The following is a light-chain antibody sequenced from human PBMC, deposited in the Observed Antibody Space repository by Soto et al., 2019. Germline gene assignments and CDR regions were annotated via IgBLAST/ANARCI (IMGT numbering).Light chain of an antibody. V-gene: IGKV3-20*01. J-gene: IGKJ1*01. CDR3: QQYGRSPWT. CDR2: GAS. CDR1: QSVRSNY. Sequence: DIVLTQSPGTLSLSPGERATLSCRASQSVRSNYLAWYQQTPGQAPRLLIYGASSRATGIPDRFSGSGSGTDFTLIICRLEPEDFAVYYCQQYGRSPWTFGQGTKVEIK.